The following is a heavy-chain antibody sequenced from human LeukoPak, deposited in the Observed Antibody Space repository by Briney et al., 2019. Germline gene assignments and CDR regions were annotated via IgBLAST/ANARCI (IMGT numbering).Heavy chain of an antibody. D-gene: IGHD6-19*01. V-gene: IGHV3-23*01. Sequence: SGGSLRLSCAASGFTFNNYAMSWVRQAPGKGLEWVSSISGSGGGTYYADSVKGRFTISRDNSKNTLYLQMNSLRAEDTAVYYCAKDSSSWYAYFDYWGQGTLVTVSS. CDR2: ISGSGGGT. CDR3: AKDSSSWYAYFDY. CDR1: GFTFNNYA. J-gene: IGHJ4*02.